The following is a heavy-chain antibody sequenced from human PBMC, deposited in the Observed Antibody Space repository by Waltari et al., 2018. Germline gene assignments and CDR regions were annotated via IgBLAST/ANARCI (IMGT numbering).Heavy chain of an antibody. D-gene: IGHD4-17*01. Sequence: EVQLVQSGAEVKKPGESLKISCKGSGYSFTSSWIGWVRQMPGKGLEWMGIIYPGESETTNSPAFQGDVTSSADYSISTAYLQWGSPDASDSAMWYCAILAYGDSTLGYWGQGTLVTVSS. CDR3: AILAYGDSTLGY. CDR1: GYSFTSSW. V-gene: IGHV5-51*03. CDR2: IYPGESET. J-gene: IGHJ4*02.